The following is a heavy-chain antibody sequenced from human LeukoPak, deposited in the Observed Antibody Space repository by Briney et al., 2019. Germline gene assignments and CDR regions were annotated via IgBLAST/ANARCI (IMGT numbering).Heavy chain of an antibody. Sequence: SETLSLTCTVSGGSISSSSYYWGWIRQPPGKGLEWIGSIYYSGSTYYNPSLKSRVTISVDTSKNQFSLKLSSVTAADTAVYYCARGDGIAAAEGVNWFDPWGQGTLVTVSS. CDR2: IYYSGST. D-gene: IGHD6-13*01. CDR1: GGSISSSSYY. J-gene: IGHJ5*02. CDR3: ARGDGIAAAEGVNWFDP. V-gene: IGHV4-39*07.